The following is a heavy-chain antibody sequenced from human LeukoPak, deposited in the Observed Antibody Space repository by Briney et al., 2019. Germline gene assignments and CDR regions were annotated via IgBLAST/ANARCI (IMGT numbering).Heavy chain of an antibody. J-gene: IGHJ4*02. V-gene: IGHV3-30*04. Sequence: GRSLRLSCTASGFTFSNYAMHWVRQAPGKGLEWMTVISFDGNNKYYEDSVKGRFTISRDNSKNTLYLQMNSLRAEDTALYYCAKDGTGCGGDCYSDYWGQGTLVTVSS. CDR1: GFTFSNYA. CDR2: ISFDGNNK. CDR3: AKDGTGCGGDCYSDY. D-gene: IGHD2-21*02.